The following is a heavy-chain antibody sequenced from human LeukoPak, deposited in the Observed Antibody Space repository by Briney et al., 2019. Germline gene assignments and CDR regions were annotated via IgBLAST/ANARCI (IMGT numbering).Heavy chain of an antibody. CDR3: AREMPFDY. Sequence: PGGSLRLSCAASGFTFSSYAMHGVRQAPGKGLEWVAVISYDGSNKYYADSVKGRFTISRDNSKNTLYLQMNSLRAEDTAVYYCAREMPFDYWGQGTLVTVSS. CDR1: GFTFSSYA. J-gene: IGHJ4*02. CDR2: ISYDGSNK. V-gene: IGHV3-30*01. D-gene: IGHD2-2*01.